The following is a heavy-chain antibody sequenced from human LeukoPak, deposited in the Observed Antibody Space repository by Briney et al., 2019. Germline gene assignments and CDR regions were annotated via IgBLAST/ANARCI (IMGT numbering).Heavy chain of an antibody. Sequence: ASLKVSCKASGYSFTNYAMHWVRQAPGQRLEWMGWINAGNGDTKYSQNFQGRVTITRDTSASTAYMELSSRRSEDTAVYYCARFPIYGSGSPTYYFDYWGQGTLVTVSS. CDR2: INAGNGDT. D-gene: IGHD3-10*01. V-gene: IGHV1-3*01. CDR1: GYSFTNYA. CDR3: ARFPIYGSGSPTYYFDY. J-gene: IGHJ4*02.